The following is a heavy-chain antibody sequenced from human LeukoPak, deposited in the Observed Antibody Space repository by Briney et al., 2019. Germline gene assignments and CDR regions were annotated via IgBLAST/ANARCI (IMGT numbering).Heavy chain of an antibody. J-gene: IGHJ2*01. Sequence: SQTLSLTCTVSGGSISSGAYYWSWIRQVPGKGLEWIGYGYFRGNTFYNPSLKGRVTISVDTSNNHFSLQLNSVTAADTAVYYCARDDYGDLPYWYFDLWGRGTLFTVSS. CDR1: GGSISSGAYY. V-gene: IGHV4-31*03. CDR2: GYFRGNT. CDR3: ARDDYGDLPYWYFDL. D-gene: IGHD4-17*01.